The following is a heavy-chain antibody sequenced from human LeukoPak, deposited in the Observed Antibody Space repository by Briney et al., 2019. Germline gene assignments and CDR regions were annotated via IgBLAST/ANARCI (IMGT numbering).Heavy chain of an antibody. CDR1: GFTFSSYW. J-gene: IGHJ4*02. D-gene: IGHD6-6*01. Sequence: GGSLRLSCAASGFTFSSYWMHWVRQAPGKGLVWVGRIKSKTDGGTTDYAAPVKGRFTISRDDSKSIAYLQMNSLKTEDTAVYYCTRGNIAARYWGQGTLVTVSS. CDR2: IKSKTDGGTT. CDR3: TRGNIAARY. V-gene: IGHV3-15*01.